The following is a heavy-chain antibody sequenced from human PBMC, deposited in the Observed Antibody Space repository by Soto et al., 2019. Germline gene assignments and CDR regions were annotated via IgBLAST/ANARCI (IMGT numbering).Heavy chain of an antibody. CDR1: GYTFTSYG. J-gene: IGHJ4*02. CDR3: ARAWREPETGTNVDY. D-gene: IGHD1-1*01. CDR2: ISAYNGNT. Sequence: QVQLVQSGAEVKKPGASVKVSCKASGYTFTSYGISWVRQAPGQVLEWMGWISAYNGNTNYAQKLQGRVTMTTDTSTSTAYMELRSMRSDDTAVYYCARAWREPETGTNVDYWGQGTLVTVSS. V-gene: IGHV1-18*01.